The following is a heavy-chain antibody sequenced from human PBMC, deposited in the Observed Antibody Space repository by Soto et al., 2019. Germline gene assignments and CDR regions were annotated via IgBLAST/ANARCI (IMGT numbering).Heavy chain of an antibody. J-gene: IGHJ4*02. CDR3: AREGYETAPSDY. CDR1: GYTFTSYG. V-gene: IGHV1-18*01. D-gene: IGHD2-2*01. CDR2: ISAYNGNT. Sequence: QVQLVQSGAEVKKPGASVKVSCKASGYTFTSYGISWVRQAPGQGLEWMGGISAYNGNTNYAQKLQGRVPMTTDTPTSTPYMELRTPRSDDPAVYYCAREGYETAPSDYWGQGTLVTVSS.